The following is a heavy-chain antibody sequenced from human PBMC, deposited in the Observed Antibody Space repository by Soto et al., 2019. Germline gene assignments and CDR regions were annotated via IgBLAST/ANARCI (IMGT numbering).Heavy chain of an antibody. CDR2: VIPIFGTA. D-gene: IGHD2-15*01. V-gene: IGHV1-69*01. Sequence: QVQLVQSGAEVKKHGSSVKVSCKAPGGTFSSYAISWVRQAPGQGLEWMGGVIPIFGTAKYAQKFHGRVTISADESTGKGYMGLRSLRSEETAVYYCARSRGGSSSLDIYYYYYYGMDVWGQGTTVTVSS. CDR3: ARSRGGSSSLDIYYYYYYGMDV. J-gene: IGHJ6*02. CDR1: GGTFSSYA.